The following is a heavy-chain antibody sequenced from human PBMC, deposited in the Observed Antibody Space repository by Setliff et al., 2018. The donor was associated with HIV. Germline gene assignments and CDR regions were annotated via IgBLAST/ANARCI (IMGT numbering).Heavy chain of an antibody. Sequence: KPSETLSLTCAVSGGSINSYYWSWIRLPPGKGLEWIGYIYYIGNTNYNPSLKSRVTISVDTSKNQFSLKLSSVTAADTAVYYCARVRGSSYFGTFDYWGQGALVTVSS. CDR1: GGSINSYY. V-gene: IGHV4-59*01. CDR3: ARVRGSSYFGTFDY. CDR2: IYYIGNT. D-gene: IGHD1-26*01. J-gene: IGHJ4*02.